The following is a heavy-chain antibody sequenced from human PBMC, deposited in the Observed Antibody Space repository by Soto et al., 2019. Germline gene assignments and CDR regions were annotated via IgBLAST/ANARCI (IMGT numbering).Heavy chain of an antibody. J-gene: IGHJ4*02. D-gene: IGHD3-22*01. V-gene: IGHV1-24*01. CDR2: FDPEDGET. CDR3: ATVPPGYYGSSGYSL. CDR1: GYTLTELS. Sequence: ASVKVSCKVSGYTLTELSMHWVRQAPGKGLEWMGGFDPEDGETIYAQKFQGRATMTEDTSTDTAYMELSSLRSEDTAVYYCATVPPGYYGSSGYSLWGQGTLVTVSS.